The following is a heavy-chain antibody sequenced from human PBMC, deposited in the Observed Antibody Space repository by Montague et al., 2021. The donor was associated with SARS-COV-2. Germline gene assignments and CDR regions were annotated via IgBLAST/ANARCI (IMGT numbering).Heavy chain of an antibody. CDR3: AHRRPLWGYFDY. CDR2: IXWDDDK. J-gene: IGHJ4*02. CDR1: GFSLSTSGVG. Sequence: VKYTQTLTLTCTFSGFSLSTSGVGVGWIRQPPGKALEWLALIXWDDDKRYSPSLKSRLTITKDTSKNQVVLTMTNMDPVDTATYYCAHRRPLWGYFDYWGQGTLVTVSS. D-gene: IGHD7-27*01. V-gene: IGHV2-5*02.